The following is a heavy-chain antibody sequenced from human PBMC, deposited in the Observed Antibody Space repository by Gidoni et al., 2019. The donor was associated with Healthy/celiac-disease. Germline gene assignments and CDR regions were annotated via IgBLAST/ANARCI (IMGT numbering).Heavy chain of an antibody. CDR1: GLTFGDYA. V-gene: IGHV3-49*04. D-gene: IGHD2-15*01. CDR2: IRSKAYGGTT. CDR3: TRVRGCSGGSCYYYYYMDV. Sequence: EVQLVESGGGLVQPGRSLRLSCTASGLTFGDYAMSWVRQAPGKGLEWVGFIRSKAYGGTTEYAASVKGRFTISRDDSKSIAYLQMNSLKTEDTAVYYCTRVRGCSGGSCYYYYYMDVWGKGTTVTVSS. J-gene: IGHJ6*03.